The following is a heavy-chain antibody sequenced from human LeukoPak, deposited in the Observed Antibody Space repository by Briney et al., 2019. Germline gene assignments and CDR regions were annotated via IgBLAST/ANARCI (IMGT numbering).Heavy chain of an antibody. J-gene: IGHJ4*02. V-gene: IGHV3-20*04. CDR2: INWNGNNI. CDR3: ASGLMGGYPYFDY. D-gene: IGHD3-22*01. Sequence: GGSLRLSCAGSGFIFDDYDVSCVRQAPGKGLEWVSNINWNGNNIGYADSVRGRFTISRDNAKNSVYLHMNSLRAEDTALYYCASGLMGGYPYFDYWGQGTLVTVSS. CDR1: GFIFDDYD.